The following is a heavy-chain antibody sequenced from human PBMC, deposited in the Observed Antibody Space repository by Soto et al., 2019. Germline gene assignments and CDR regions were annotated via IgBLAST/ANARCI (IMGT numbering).Heavy chain of an antibody. J-gene: IGHJ2*01. V-gene: IGHV3-13*01. CDR2: IGTAGDT. CDR3: ARWDGWYFDL. Sequence: EVQLVESGGGLVQPGGSLRLSCAASGFTFSSYAMHWVRQATGKGLEWVSAIGTAGDTYYPGSVKGRFTISRENAKNSLYLQMNSLRAEDTAVYYCARWDGWYFDLWGRGTLVTVSS. D-gene: IGHD1-26*01. CDR1: GFTFSSYA.